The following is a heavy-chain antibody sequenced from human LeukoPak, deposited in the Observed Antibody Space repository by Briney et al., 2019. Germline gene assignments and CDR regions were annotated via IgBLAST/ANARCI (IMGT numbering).Heavy chain of an antibody. J-gene: IGHJ6*03. D-gene: IGHD5-12*01. CDR1: GFTFSSYA. V-gene: IGHV3-23*01. Sequence: PPGGSLRLSCAASGFTFSSYAMSWFRQAPGKGLEWVSAISGSGGSTYYADSVKGRFTISRDNSKNTLYLQMNSLRAEDTAVYYCAKSIKGYYYMDVWGKGTTVTVSS. CDR2: ISGSGGST. CDR3: AKSIKGYYYMDV.